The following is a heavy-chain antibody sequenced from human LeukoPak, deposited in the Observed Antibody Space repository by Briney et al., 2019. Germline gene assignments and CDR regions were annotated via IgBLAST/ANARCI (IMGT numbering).Heavy chain of an antibody. CDR2: IRYDGSNK. J-gene: IGHJ3*02. D-gene: IGHD3-22*01. V-gene: IGHV3-30*02. CDR1: GFTFSSYG. Sequence: GGSLRLSCAASGFTFSSYGMHWVRQAPGKGLEWVAFIRYDGSNKYYADSVKGRFTISRDNSKNTLYLQMNSLRDEDTAVYYCARVAYYYDSSDYYSHAFDIWGQGTMVTVSS. CDR3: ARVAYYYDSSDYYSHAFDI.